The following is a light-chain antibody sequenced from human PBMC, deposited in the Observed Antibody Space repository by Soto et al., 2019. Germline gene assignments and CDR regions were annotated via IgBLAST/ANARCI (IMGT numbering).Light chain of an antibody. J-gene: IGKJ5*01. CDR2: GAF. CDR3: QQRNIWPPVT. CDR1: QSISSS. Sequence: ERASLSCGAIQSISSSFLAWYQQKPGQAPRLLIYGAFDRATGIPARFSGSGSGTDFTLTISSLEPEDSAVYYCQQRNIWPPVTFGHGTRLEI. V-gene: IGKV3-11*01.